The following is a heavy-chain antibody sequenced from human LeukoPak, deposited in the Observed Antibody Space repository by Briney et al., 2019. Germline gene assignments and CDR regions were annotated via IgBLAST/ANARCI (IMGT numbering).Heavy chain of an antibody. Sequence: PGGSLRLSCAASGFTFSTFAMIWVRQPPGKGLEWVSSIFPSGGEIHYADSVRGRFTISRDNSKSTLSLQMNSLRAEDTAIYYCAKEGHYGGNFPYFDYGGQGTLVTVSS. D-gene: IGHD4-23*01. V-gene: IGHV3-23*01. CDR3: AKEGHYGGNFPYFDY. CDR1: GFTFSTFA. CDR2: IFPSGGEI. J-gene: IGHJ4*02.